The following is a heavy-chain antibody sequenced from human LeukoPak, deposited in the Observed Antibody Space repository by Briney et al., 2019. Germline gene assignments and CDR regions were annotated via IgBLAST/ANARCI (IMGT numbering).Heavy chain of an antibody. J-gene: IGHJ2*01. CDR2: IKQDGSEK. V-gene: IGHV3-7*01. D-gene: IGHD6-19*01. CDR1: GFTFSSYW. Sequence: GGSLRLSCAASGFTFSSYWMSWVRQAPGKGLEWVANIKQDGSEKYYVDSVKGRFTISRDNAKNSLYLQMNSLRAEDTAVYYCARLPRKSSGSGPYWYFDLWGRGTLVTVSS. CDR3: ARLPRKSSGSGPYWYFDL.